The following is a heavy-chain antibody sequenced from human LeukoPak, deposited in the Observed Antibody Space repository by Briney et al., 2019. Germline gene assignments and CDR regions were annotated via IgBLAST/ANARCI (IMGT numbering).Heavy chain of an antibody. CDR1: GFTFSSYW. V-gene: IGHV3-7*01. CDR2: IKQDGSEK. J-gene: IGHJ5*02. CDR3: ARVRVFCWFDP. Sequence: GGSLRLSCAASGFTFSSYWMSWVRQAPGKGLEWVANIKQDGSEKYYADSVKGRFTISRDNAKNSLYLQMNSLRAEDTAVYYCARVRVFCWFDPWGQGTLVTVSS.